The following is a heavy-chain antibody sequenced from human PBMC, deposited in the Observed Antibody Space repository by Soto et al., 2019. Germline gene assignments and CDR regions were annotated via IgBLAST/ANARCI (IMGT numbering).Heavy chain of an antibody. V-gene: IGHV3-30*18. D-gene: IGHD6-19*01. CDR2: VSHDGRNT. CDR3: AKGGRQWLVTSDFNY. Sequence: VQLVESGGGVVQPGRSLRLSCAASGFTFSDYAMHWVRQAPGKGLEWVAVVSHDGRNTHYADSVKGRFTISRDSPKNRFSLELPSWRAEKPVVYYCAKGGRQWLVTSDFNYWGQGALVTVSS. CDR1: GFTFSDYA. J-gene: IGHJ4*02.